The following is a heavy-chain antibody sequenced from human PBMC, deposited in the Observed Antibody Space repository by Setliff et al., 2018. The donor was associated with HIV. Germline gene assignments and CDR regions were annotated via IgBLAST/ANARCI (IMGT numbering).Heavy chain of an antibody. V-gene: IGHV4-39*07. CDR1: GGSISSSSYY. CDR3: ARGLARRV. CDR2: INPSGST. D-gene: IGHD5-12*01. J-gene: IGHJ4*02. Sequence: PSETLSLTCIVSGGSISSSSYYWSWIRQPPGKGLEWIAEINPSGSTNYNPSLKSRVTISVDTSKNQFSLNLSSVNAADTAVYYCARGLARRVWGQGTLVTVSS.